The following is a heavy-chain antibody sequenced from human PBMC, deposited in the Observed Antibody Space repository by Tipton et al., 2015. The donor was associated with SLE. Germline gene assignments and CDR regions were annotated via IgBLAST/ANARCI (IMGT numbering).Heavy chain of an antibody. V-gene: IGHV4-31*03. CDR1: GGSISSGGYY. Sequence: TLSLTCNVSGGSISSGGYYWSWIRQHPGKGPEWIGYTYYSGSPYYNPSLKSRVTISLDMSKNQFSLRLSSVTAADTAVYYCPIYYHDSTGLHWFDPWGQGTLVIVST. D-gene: IGHD3-22*01. CDR2: TYYSGSP. CDR3: PIYYHDSTGLHWFDP. J-gene: IGHJ5*02.